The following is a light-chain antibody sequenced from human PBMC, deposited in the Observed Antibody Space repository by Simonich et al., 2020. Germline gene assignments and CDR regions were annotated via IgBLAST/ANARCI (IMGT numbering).Light chain of an antibody. CDR3: CSYAGSSTWV. CDR2: DVS. J-gene: IGLJ3*02. Sequence: QSALTQPRSVSGSPGQSVTISCTGTSSDVGGYNYVSWYQQHPGKAPNLMIYDVSKRPSGVPDRFSGSKSGNTASLTISGLQAEDEADYYCCSYAGSSTWVFGGGTKLTVL. V-gene: IGLV2-11*01. CDR1: SSDVGGYNY.